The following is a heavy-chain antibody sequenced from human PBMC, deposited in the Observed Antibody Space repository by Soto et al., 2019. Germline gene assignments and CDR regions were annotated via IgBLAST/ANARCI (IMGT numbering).Heavy chain of an antibody. CDR1: GGSISNYY. CDR3: AASKGDILTGFSYPFDS. J-gene: IGHJ4*02. D-gene: IGHD3-9*01. Sequence: SSETLSLTCIVSGGSISNYYWSWIRQPPGKGLEWIGYIYYSGTTNYNPSLNSRVTISIDTSKNQFSLKLSSVSAADTAVYYCAASKGDILTGFSYPFDSWGQGTLVTVSS. CDR2: IYYSGTT. V-gene: IGHV4-59*08.